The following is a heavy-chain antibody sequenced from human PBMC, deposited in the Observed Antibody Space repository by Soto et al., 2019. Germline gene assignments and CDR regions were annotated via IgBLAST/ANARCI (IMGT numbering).Heavy chain of an antibody. Sequence: ASVKVSCKASGYTFTSYDINWVRQATGQGLEWMGWMNPNSGNTGYAQKFQGRVTMTRNTSISTAYMELSSLRSEDTAVYYCARGSRGGGNYYYYYMDVWGKGTTVTVSS. V-gene: IGHV1-8*01. CDR2: MNPNSGNT. D-gene: IGHD3-16*01. J-gene: IGHJ6*03. CDR1: GYTFTSYD. CDR3: ARGSRGGGNYYYYYMDV.